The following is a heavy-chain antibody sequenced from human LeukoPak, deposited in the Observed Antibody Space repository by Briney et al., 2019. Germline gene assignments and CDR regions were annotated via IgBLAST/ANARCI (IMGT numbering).Heavy chain of an antibody. J-gene: IGHJ4*02. CDR2: IYYSGST. CDR3: ARNRLEMAVARGFDY. Sequence: SETLSLTCTVSGYSISSGYYWGWIRQPPGKGLEWIGSIYYSGSTYYNPSLKSRVTISVDTSKNQFSLKLSSVTAADTAVYYCARNRLEMAVARGFDYWGQGTLVTVSS. CDR1: GYSISSGYY. D-gene: IGHD5-24*01. V-gene: IGHV4-38-2*02.